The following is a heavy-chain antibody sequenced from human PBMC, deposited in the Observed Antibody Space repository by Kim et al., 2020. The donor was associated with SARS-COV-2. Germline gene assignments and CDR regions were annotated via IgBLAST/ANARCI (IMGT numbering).Heavy chain of an antibody. D-gene: IGHD1-26*01. J-gene: IGHJ4*02. V-gene: IGHV3-33*01. CDR3: ARDRELQYADY. CDR2: K. Sequence: KYYADSVKGRFTISRDNSKNTLWLQMNSLRAEDTAVYYCARDRELQYADYWGQGTLVTVSS.